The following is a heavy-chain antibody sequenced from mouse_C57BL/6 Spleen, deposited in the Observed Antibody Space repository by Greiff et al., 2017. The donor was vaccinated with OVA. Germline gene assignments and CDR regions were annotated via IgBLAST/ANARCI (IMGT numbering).Heavy chain of an antibody. CDR3: AGDHYYGSSPFAY. CDR1: GYSITSGYY. Sequence: EVKLLESGPGLVKPSQSLSLTCSVTGYSITSGYYWNWIRQFPGNKLEWMGYISYDGSNNYNPSLKNRISITHDTSKIQFFLKLNSVTTEDTATYYCAGDHYYGSSPFAYWGQGTLVTVSA. D-gene: IGHD1-1*01. J-gene: IGHJ3*01. CDR2: ISYDGSN. V-gene: IGHV3-6*01.